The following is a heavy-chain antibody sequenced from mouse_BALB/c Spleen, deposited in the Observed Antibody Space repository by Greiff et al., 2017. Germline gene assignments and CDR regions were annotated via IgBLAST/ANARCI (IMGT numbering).Heavy chain of an antibody. Sequence: VQLQQSGAELVRPGTSVKVSCKASGYAFTNYLIEWVKQRPGQGLEWIGVINPGSGGTNYNEKFKGKATLTADKSSSTAYMQLSSLTSDDSAVYFCARSKTARATFDYWGQGTTLTVSS. J-gene: IGHJ2*01. CDR2: INPGSGGT. CDR1: GYAFTNYL. D-gene: IGHD3-2*01. V-gene: IGHV1-54*01. CDR3: ARSKTARATFDY.